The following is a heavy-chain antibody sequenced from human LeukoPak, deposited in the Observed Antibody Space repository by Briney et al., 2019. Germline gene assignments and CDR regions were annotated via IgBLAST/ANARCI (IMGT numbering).Heavy chain of an antibody. V-gene: IGHV1-69*04. CDR2: IIPIFGIA. CDR3: ARGYDSSAPDWFDP. CDR1: GDTFSSYA. D-gene: IGHD3-22*01. J-gene: IGHJ5*02. Sequence: ASVKVSCKASGDTFSSYAISWVRQAPGQGLEWMGRIIPIFGIANYAQKFQGRVTITADKSTSTAYMELSSLRSEDTAVYYCARGYDSSAPDWFDPWGQGTLVTVSS.